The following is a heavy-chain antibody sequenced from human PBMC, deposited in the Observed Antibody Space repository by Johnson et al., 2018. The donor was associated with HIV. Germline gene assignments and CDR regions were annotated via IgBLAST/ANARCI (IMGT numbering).Heavy chain of an antibody. CDR2: ISYDGNNK. Sequence: QVQLVESGGGVVQPGRSLRLSCAASGFTFSSYGMHWVRQAPGKGLEWVAVISYDGNNKYYADSVKGRFTISRDNSKNTLYLQLNSLRAEDTAVYYCARARGDGYNRWGAFDFWGQGTMVTVAS. D-gene: IGHD5-24*01. J-gene: IGHJ3*01. V-gene: IGHV3-30*03. CDR3: ARARGDGYNRWGAFDF. CDR1: GFTFSSYG.